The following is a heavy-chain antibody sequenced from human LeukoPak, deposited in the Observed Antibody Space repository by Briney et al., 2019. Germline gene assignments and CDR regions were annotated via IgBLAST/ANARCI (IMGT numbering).Heavy chain of an antibody. J-gene: IGHJ6*03. CDR2: INPSGGST. V-gene: IGHV1-46*01. Sequence: GASVKVSCKASGYTFTSYYMHWVRQPPGQGLEWMGIINPSGGSTSYAQKFQGRVTMTRNTSISTAYMELSSLRSEDTAVYYCARGIGYDFWSGYIALYYYYYYMDVWGKGTTVTVSS. D-gene: IGHD3-3*01. CDR3: ARGIGYDFWSGYIALYYYYYYMDV. CDR1: GYTFTSYY.